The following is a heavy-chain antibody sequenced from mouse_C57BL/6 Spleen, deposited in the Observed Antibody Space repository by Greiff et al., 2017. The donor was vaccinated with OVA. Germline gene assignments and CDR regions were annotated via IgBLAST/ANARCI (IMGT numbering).Heavy chain of an antibody. J-gene: IGHJ4*01. CDR1: GYTFTDYE. D-gene: IGHD1-1*01. Sequence: VKLQESGAELVRPGASVTLSCKASGYTFTDYEMHWVKQTPVHGLEWIGAIDPETGGTAYNQKFKGKAILTADKSSSTAYMELRSLTSEDSAVYYCASPMGYYYGSIYAMDYWGQGTSVTVSS. CDR2: IDPETGGT. V-gene: IGHV1-15*01. CDR3: ASPMGYYYGSIYAMDY.